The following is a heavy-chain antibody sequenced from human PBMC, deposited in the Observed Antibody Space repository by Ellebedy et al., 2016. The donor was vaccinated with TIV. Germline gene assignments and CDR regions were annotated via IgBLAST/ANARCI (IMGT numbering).Heavy chain of an antibody. J-gene: IGHJ6*02. Sequence: ASVKVSCKASGFTFTSSAMQWVRQARGQRLEWIGWIVVGSGNTNYAQKFQERVTITRDMSTSTAYMELSSLRSEDTAVYYCARGGSGGSCYSDDCYYYGMDVWGQGTTVTVSS. CDR3: ARGGSGGSCYSDDCYYYGMDV. CDR1: GFTFTSSA. V-gene: IGHV1-58*02. CDR2: IVVGSGNT. D-gene: IGHD2-15*01.